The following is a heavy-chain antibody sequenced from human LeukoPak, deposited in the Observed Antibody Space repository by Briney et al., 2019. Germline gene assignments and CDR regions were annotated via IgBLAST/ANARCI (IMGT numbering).Heavy chain of an antibody. CDR1: GGSFSGYY. V-gene: IGHV4-34*10. Sequence: SETLSLTCAVYGGSFSGYYWSWIRQPPGKGLEWIGFTHESGSTNYNPSLKSRVTMSLDSSKNQFSLRLSSVTTADTAFYYCARSRGGYGDYGSWFDPWGQGTLVNVSP. CDR2: THESGST. J-gene: IGHJ5*02. D-gene: IGHD4-17*01. CDR3: ARSRGGYGDYGSWFDP.